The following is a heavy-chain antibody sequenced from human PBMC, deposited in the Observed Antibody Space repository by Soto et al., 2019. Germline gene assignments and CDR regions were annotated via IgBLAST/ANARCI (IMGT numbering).Heavy chain of an antibody. CDR3: ARGDCVGGTCYSLAGSFYYYMDV. CDR1: GFTFSNYW. Sequence: EVQLVESGGGLVQPGGSLRLSCAASGFTFSNYWMYWVRQAPGEGLVWVSRINSDGSVSSYADSVKGRLTISRDNVKNTLNLQMDSLRAEDTAVYYCARGDCVGGTCYSLAGSFYYYMDVWGKGTTVTVFS. CDR2: INSDGSVS. D-gene: IGHD2-15*01. V-gene: IGHV3-74*01. J-gene: IGHJ6*03.